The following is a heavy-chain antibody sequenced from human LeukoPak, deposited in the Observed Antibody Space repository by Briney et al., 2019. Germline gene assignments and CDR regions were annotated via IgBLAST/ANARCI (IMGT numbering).Heavy chain of an antibody. V-gene: IGHV1-18*01. Sequence: SVKVSCKASGYTFTSYGISWVGQAPGQGVEWMGWISAYNGKTNYAKKLQGRVTMTTDTSKRKAYMEMRSLRSDDTAVYYCARNGDYAYNWFDPWGQGTLVTVSS. J-gene: IGHJ5*02. D-gene: IGHD4-17*01. CDR3: ARNGDYAYNWFDP. CDR1: GYTFTSYG. CDR2: ISAYNGKT.